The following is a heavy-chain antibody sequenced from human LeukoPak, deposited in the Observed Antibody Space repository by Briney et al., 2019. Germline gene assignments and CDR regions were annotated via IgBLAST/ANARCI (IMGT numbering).Heavy chain of an antibody. CDR3: ARHHPYYDFWSGYPDY. J-gene: IGHJ4*02. D-gene: IGHD3-3*01. Sequence: TSETLSLTFTVSGGSIRSYYWSWIRQPPGRGLEWIGYIYYSGSTNYNPSLKSRVTISVDTSKNQFSLKLSSVTAADTAVYYCARHHPYYDFWSGYPDYWGQGTLVTVSS. CDR2: IYYSGST. V-gene: IGHV4-59*08. CDR1: GGSIRSYY.